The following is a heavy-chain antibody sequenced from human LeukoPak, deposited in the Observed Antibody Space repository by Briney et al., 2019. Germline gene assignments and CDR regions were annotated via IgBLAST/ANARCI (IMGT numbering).Heavy chain of an antibody. J-gene: IGHJ5*02. CDR2: IIPIFGTA. CDR3: ARGYCSSTSCWWFDP. V-gene: IGHV1-69*05. CDR1: GGTFSSYA. D-gene: IGHD2-2*01. Sequence: SVKVSCKASGGTFSSYAISWVRQAPGQGLEWMGGIIPIFGTANHAQKFQGRVTITTDESTSTAYMELSSLRSEDTAVYYCARGYCSSTSCWWFDPWGQGTLVTVSS.